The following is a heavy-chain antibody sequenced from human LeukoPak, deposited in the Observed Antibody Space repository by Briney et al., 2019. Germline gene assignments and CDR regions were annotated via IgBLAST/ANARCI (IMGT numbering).Heavy chain of an antibody. V-gene: IGHV1-18*04. CDR3: ARESYYYDSSGYHYFDY. CDR2: ISAYNGNT. Sequence: ASVKVSCKASGYTFTSYYMHWVRQAPGQGLEWMGWISAYNGNTNYAQKLQGRVTMTTDTSTSTAYMELRSLRSDDTAVYYCARESYYYDSSGYHYFDYRGQGTLVTVSS. J-gene: IGHJ4*02. D-gene: IGHD3-22*01. CDR1: GYTFTSYY.